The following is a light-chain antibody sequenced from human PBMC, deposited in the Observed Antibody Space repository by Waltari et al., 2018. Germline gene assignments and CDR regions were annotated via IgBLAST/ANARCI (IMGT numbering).Light chain of an antibody. CDR2: DAS. CDR1: QSVSRNY. V-gene: IGKV3-20*01. Sequence: EIVLTQSPGTLSLSPGERATLSCRASQSVSRNYLTWYQQKPGQAPRLLIYDASTRATGVPDRFGGSGSGTDFTLTISRLEPEDFAVYYCQQYGDSPPYTFGQGTRLETK. CDR3: QQYGDSPPYT. J-gene: IGKJ2*01.